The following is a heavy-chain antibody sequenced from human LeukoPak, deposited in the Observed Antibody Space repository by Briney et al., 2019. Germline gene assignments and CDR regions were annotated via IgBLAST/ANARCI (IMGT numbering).Heavy chain of an antibody. CDR3: ARDYDILTGYYGPRREEYFQH. D-gene: IGHD3-9*01. J-gene: IGHJ1*01. Sequence: VASVKVSCKASGYTFTSYYMHWVRQAPGQGLEWMGIINPSGGSTSYAQKFQGRVTMTRDTSISTAYMELSRLRSDDTAAYYCARDYDILTGYYGPRREEYFQHWGQGTLVTVSS. CDR1: GYTFTSYY. V-gene: IGHV1-46*01. CDR2: INPSGGST.